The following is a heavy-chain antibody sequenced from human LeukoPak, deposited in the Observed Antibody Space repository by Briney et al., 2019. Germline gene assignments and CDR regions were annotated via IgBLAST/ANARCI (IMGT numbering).Heavy chain of an antibody. J-gene: IGHJ4*02. Sequence: ASVKVSCKASGYTFTSYYMHWVRQAPGQGLEWMGIINPSGGSTSYAQKFQGRVTMTRDTSTSTVYMELSSLRSGDTAVYYCATLARIAARQVDYWGQGTLVIVSS. CDR2: INPSGGST. CDR1: GYTFTSYY. D-gene: IGHD6-6*01. V-gene: IGHV1-46*01. CDR3: ATLARIAARQVDY.